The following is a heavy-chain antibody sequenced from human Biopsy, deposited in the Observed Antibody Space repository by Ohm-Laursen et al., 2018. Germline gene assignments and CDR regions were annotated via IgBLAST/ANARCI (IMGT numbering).Heavy chain of an antibody. CDR2: IFYRGST. J-gene: IGHJ5*02. CDR1: GGSISNNNYY. CDR3: ARDYDTSGYYYVS. D-gene: IGHD3-22*01. Sequence: SQTLSLTCTVSGGSISNNNYYWGWIRQPPGKGLEWIGSIFYRGSTHYKPSLKSRVNISVDTSKNHFSLKRNSVTAADTAVYYCARDYDTSGYYYVSWGQGTLVTVSS. V-gene: IGHV4-39*02.